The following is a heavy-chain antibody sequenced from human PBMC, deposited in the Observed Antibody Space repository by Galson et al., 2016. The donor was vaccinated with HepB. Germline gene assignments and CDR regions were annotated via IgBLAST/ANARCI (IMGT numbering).Heavy chain of an antibody. V-gene: IGHV3-23*01. CDR2: ISGSGGNT. Sequence: SLRLSCAASGFTFDDYAMHWIRQAPGKGLEWVSTISGSGGNTFYPDSVKGRFTISRDNSLNTVSLRISSLRAEDTAVYFCARARGFYDAFNIWGPGTTVTVSS. CDR3: ARARGFYDAFNI. CDR1: GFTFDDYA. J-gene: IGHJ3*02. D-gene: IGHD3-3*01.